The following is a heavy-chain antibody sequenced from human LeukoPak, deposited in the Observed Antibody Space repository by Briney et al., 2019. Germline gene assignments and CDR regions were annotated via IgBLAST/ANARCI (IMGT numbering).Heavy chain of an antibody. CDR1: GGSISSGGYY. Sequence: SQTLSLTCTVSGGSISSGGYYWSWIRQPPGKGLEWIGYIYHSGSTYYNPSLKSRVTISVDRSKNQFSLKLSSVTAADTAVYYCARGDATIFGVVSYYFDYWGQGTLVTVSS. D-gene: IGHD3-3*01. V-gene: IGHV4-30-2*01. CDR2: IYHSGST. CDR3: ARGDATIFGVVSYYFDY. J-gene: IGHJ4*02.